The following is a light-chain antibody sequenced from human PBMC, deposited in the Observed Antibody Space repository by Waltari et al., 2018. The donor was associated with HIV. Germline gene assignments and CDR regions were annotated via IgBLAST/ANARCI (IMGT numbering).Light chain of an antibody. CDR1: SGHINYV. Sequence: QVVLTQPPSASASLGASVKLTCTLSSGHINYVIAWHQQQPKKGPRFLMKLNSDGRHSKGDGIPDRFSGSSSGAERYLTIASLQAEDEGDDFCQTWGTGIQVFGGGTRLTVL. CDR3: QTWGTGIQV. CDR2: LNSDGRH. J-gene: IGLJ2*01. V-gene: IGLV4-69*01.